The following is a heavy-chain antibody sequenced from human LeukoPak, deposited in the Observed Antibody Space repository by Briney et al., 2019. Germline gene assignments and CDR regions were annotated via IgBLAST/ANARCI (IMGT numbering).Heavy chain of an antibody. Sequence: GVSLRLSCAASGFTFDDYAMHWVRQAPGKGLEWVSLISGDGGSTYYADSVRGRSTISRDNSKNSLYLQMDSLRTEDTAFYYCAKEIDTLGTNAFDIWGQGTMVTVSS. D-gene: IGHD2-15*01. CDR2: ISGDGGST. CDR1: GFTFDDYA. V-gene: IGHV3-43*02. J-gene: IGHJ3*02. CDR3: AKEIDTLGTNAFDI.